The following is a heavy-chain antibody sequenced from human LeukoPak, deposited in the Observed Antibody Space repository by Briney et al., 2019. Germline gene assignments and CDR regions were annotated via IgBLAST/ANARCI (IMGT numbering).Heavy chain of an antibody. J-gene: IGHJ5*02. Sequence: GESLKISCKGSGYRFTSYWIGWVRQMAGKGLAGMGSIYPGDCDTRHSPSFQGQVTISANKSISTAYLQWSSLKASDTAMYYCARHIWMEDWNWFDPGGQGTLVTVSS. CDR2: IYPGDCDT. D-gene: IGHD3-3*01. V-gene: IGHV5-51*01. CDR1: GYRFTSYW. CDR3: ARHIWMEDWNWFDP.